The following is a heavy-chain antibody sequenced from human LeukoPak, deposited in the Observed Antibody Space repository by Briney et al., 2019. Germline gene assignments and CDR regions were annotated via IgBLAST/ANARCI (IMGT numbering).Heavy chain of an antibody. J-gene: IGHJ5*02. V-gene: IGHV3-21*01. D-gene: IGHD3-10*01. Sequence: PSETLSLTCAVSGGSISSSNWWSWVRQAPGKGLEWVSSISSSSSYIYYADSVKGRFTISRDNAKNSLYLQMNSLRAEDTAVYYCAREADRSSGETWFDPWGQGTLVTVSS. CDR2: ISSSSSYI. CDR1: GGSISSSN. CDR3: AREADRSSGETWFDP.